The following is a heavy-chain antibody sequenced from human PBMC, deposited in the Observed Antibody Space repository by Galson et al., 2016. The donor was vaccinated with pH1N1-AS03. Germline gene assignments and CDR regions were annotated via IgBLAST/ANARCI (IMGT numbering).Heavy chain of an antibody. V-gene: IGHV3-74*03. Sequence: SLRLSCAVSGFTLSAYWMYWVRQTPGKRPVWVSRISRDGSTREHADSVKGRFSVSRDNARNTLHLHMSNLRDDDTAVYYCVAYDWGRPDPWGQGTLVTVSS. CDR3: VAYDWGRPDP. CDR1: GFTLSAYW. D-gene: IGHD3-16*01. J-gene: IGHJ5*02. CDR2: ISRDGSTR.